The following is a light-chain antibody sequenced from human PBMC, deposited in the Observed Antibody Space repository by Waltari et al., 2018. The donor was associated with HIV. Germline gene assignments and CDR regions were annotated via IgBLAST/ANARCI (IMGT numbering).Light chain of an antibody. CDR1: SRDVGGYNY. CDR2: DVS. Sequence: QSALTQPRSVSGSPGQSVTISCTGTSRDVGGYNYVSWYQQHPGKAPKLMIYDVSKRPSGLPARFSASKSGNTASLTISGLQAEDEADYYCCSYGGSYTWVFGGGTKLTVL. V-gene: IGLV2-11*01. CDR3: CSYGGSYTWV. J-gene: IGLJ3*02.